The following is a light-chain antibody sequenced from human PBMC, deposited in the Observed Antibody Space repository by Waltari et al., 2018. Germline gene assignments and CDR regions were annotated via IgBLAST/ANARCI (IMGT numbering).Light chain of an antibody. Sequence: DIVMTQSPDSLAVSLGERATIHCKSSQSVLFSSNNKNYLAWYQQKPGQPPKLLIYWASTRESGVPDRFSGSGSGTDFTLTISSLQAEDVAVYYCQQYYSTPPTFGQGP. CDR2: WAS. V-gene: IGKV4-1*01. CDR1: QSVLFSSNNKNY. J-gene: IGKJ1*01. CDR3: QQYYSTPPT.